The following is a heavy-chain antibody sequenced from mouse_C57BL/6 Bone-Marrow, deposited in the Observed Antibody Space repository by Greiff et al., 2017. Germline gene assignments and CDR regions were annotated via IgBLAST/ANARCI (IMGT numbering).Heavy chain of an antibody. CDR2: ISSGSSTI. Sequence: EVHLVESGGGLVKPGGSLKLSCAASGFTFSDYGMHWVRQAPEKGLEWVAYISSGSSTIYYADTVKGRFTISRDNAKNTLFLQMTSLRSEDTAMYYCAKDSSGYIPYAMDYWGQGTSVTVSS. CDR1: GFTFSDYG. CDR3: AKDSSGYIPYAMDY. V-gene: IGHV5-17*01. D-gene: IGHD3-2*02. J-gene: IGHJ4*01.